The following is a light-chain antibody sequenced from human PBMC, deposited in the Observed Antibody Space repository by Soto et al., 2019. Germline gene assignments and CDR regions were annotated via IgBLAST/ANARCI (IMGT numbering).Light chain of an antibody. Sequence: QSVLTQPPSASGTTGQRVTISCSGGSSNIGSNTVNWYQQLPGTAPKLLIYSNNQRHSGVPDRFSGSKSGTSASLAISGLQSEDEDDYYCAAWDDSLNGPVFGGGTQLTVL. CDR3: AAWDDSLNGPV. V-gene: IGLV1-44*01. CDR1: SSNIGSNT. CDR2: SNN. J-gene: IGLJ7*01.